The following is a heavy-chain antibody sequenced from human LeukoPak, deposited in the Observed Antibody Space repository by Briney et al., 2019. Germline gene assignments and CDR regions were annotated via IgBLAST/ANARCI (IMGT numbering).Heavy chain of an antibody. Sequence: GGSLRLSCEASGFTFSDHYMSWIRQAPGKGLEWVSYISSSGSTIYYADSVKGRFTISRGNAKNSLYLQMNSLRADDTAVYYCAREHSSGFYLNYWGQGTLVTVSS. CDR2: ISSSGSTI. CDR1: GFTFSDHY. V-gene: IGHV3-11*01. J-gene: IGHJ4*02. CDR3: AREHSSGFYLNY. D-gene: IGHD3-22*01.